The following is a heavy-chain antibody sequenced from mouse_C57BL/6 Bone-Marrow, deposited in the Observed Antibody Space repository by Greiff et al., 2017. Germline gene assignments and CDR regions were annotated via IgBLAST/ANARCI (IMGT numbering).Heavy chain of an antibody. CDR2: IDPANGNT. D-gene: IGHD2-3*01. CDR1: GFNIKNTY. V-gene: IGHV14-3*01. J-gene: IGHJ3*01. CDR3: ARRDGYRGGDC. Sequence: EVQLQQSVAELVRPGASVKLSCTASGFNIKNTYMTWVKQRPDQGLEWIGRIDPANGNTNYAPTFQGKATITADPSSNTTYLQLSSLTSEDTAIFYCARRDGYRGGDCWGKGTRVTGSA.